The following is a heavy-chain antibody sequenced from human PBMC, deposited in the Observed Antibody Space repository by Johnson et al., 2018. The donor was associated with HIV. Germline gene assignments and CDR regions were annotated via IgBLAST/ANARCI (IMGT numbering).Heavy chain of an antibody. Sequence: QVQLVESGGGLIQPGGSLRLSCAASGFTFSSSAMHWVRQAPGQGLQWVALISYDGSIKYYADSVKGRVTISRDNAKKSLYLQMNSLRAEDTAVYYCARDKGRGAFDIWGQGTMVTVSS. CDR2: ISYDGSIK. J-gene: IGHJ3*02. D-gene: IGHD3-10*01. V-gene: IGHV3-30-3*01. CDR3: ARDKGRGAFDI. CDR1: GFTFSSSA.